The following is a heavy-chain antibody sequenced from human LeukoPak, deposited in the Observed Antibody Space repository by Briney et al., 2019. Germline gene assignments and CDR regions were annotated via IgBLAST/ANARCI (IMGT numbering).Heavy chain of an antibody. CDR3: ARDPVVTAIDFDS. CDR2: ISGRSTYI. Sequence: GGSLRLSCAASGFTFSSYSMNWVRQAPGKGLEWVSTISGRSTYIYYADSVKGRFTISRDNTKKSLYLQMNSLRVEDTAIYYCARDPVVTAIDFDSWGQGTLVTVSS. V-gene: IGHV3-21*01. CDR1: GFTFSSYS. J-gene: IGHJ4*02. D-gene: IGHD2-21*02.